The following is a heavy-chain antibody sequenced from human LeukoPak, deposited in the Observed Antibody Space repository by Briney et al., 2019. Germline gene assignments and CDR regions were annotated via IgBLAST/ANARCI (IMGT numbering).Heavy chain of an antibody. J-gene: IGHJ4*02. V-gene: IGHV1-24*01. CDR2: FDPEQAKT. D-gene: IGHD3-3*01. Sequence: ASVKVSCKVSGDSLTDLNIQWVRQAPGKGLECLGGFDPEQAKTIYAQNFQGRVTMTEDASTDTASMELHSLKSEDTAVYYCATMGGDFWSGFEKWGQGTLIIVSS. CDR1: GDSLTDLN. CDR3: ATMGGDFWSGFEK.